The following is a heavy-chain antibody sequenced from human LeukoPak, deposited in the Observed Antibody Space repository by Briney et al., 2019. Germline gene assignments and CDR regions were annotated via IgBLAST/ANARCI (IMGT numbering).Heavy chain of an antibody. Sequence: GESLKISCKGSGYSFTSYWIGWVRQMPGKGLEWMGIIYPGDSDTRYSPSFQGQVTISADKSISTAYLQWSSLKASDTAVYYCARGGDYYDSSGYDYFDYWGQGTLVTVSS. J-gene: IGHJ4*02. CDR1: GYSFTSYW. CDR2: IYPGDSDT. D-gene: IGHD3-22*01. V-gene: IGHV5-51*01. CDR3: ARGGDYYDSSGYDYFDY.